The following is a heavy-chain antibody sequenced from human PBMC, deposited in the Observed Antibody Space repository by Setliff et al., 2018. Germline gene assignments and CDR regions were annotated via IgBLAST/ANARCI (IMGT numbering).Heavy chain of an antibody. D-gene: IGHD3-22*01. CDR3: ARGFYYYGSSRWDVFGI. CDR1: GYSLSAYV. Sequence: ASVKVSCKASGYSLSAYVMHWVRQAPGQRLEWMGWINGASGNTKYSQKFQGRVTITRDTSASTAHMELSSLRSEDTAVYYCARGFYYYGSSRWDVFGIWGQGTMVTVSS. CDR2: INGASGNT. J-gene: IGHJ3*02. V-gene: IGHV1-3*01.